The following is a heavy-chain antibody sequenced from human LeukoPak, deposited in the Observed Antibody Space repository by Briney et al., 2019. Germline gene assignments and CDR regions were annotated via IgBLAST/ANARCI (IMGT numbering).Heavy chain of an antibody. D-gene: IGHD2-2*01. V-gene: IGHV4-39*01. CDR2: ISYSGST. CDR3: ARWAYSSTYYYFDY. Sequence: SETLSLTCTVSGDSISSTGYYWGWIRQPPGKGLEWIASISYSGSTYYNPSLKSRVTISVDTSKNQFSLKLSSVTAADAAVFYCARWAYSSTYYYFDYWGQGTLVTVSS. CDR1: GDSISSTGYY. J-gene: IGHJ4*02.